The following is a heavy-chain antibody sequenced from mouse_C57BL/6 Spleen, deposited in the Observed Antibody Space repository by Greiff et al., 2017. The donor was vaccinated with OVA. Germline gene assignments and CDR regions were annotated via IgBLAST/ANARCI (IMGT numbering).Heavy chain of an antibody. CDR3: ARSRGNVYFDY. D-gene: IGHD2-1*01. J-gene: IGHJ2*01. CDR2: IDPSDSYT. CDR1: GYTFTSYW. Sequence: QVQLQQPGAELVMPGASVKLSCKASGYTFTSYWMHWVKQRPGQGLEWIGEIDPSDSYTNYNQKFKGKSTLTVDKSSSTAYMQLSSLTSEDSAVYYCARSRGNVYFDYWGQGTTLTVSS. V-gene: IGHV1-69*01.